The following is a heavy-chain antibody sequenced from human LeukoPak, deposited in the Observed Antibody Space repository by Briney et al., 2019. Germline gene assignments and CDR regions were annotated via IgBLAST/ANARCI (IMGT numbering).Heavy chain of an antibody. CDR1: GGSISSYY. Sequence: SETLSLTCTVSGGSISSYYWSWIRQPPGKGLEWIGYIYYSGSTNYNPSLKSRVTISVDTSKNQFSLKLSSVTAADTAVYYCARATYYYDSSGYYYWFSAFDIWGQGTMVTVSS. V-gene: IGHV4-59*01. CDR2: IYYSGST. J-gene: IGHJ3*02. D-gene: IGHD3-22*01. CDR3: ARATYYYDSSGYYYWFSAFDI.